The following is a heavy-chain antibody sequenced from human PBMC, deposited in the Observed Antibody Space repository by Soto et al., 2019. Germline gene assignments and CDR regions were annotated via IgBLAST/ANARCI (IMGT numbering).Heavy chain of an antibody. J-gene: IGHJ4*02. D-gene: IGHD3-22*01. CDR1: GFTFSSYA. CDR3: AKDYDSSGYYYAY. Sequence: GGSPRLSCAASGFTFSSYAMSWVRQAPGKGLEWVSAISGSGGSTYYADSVKGRFTISRDNSKNTLYLQMNSLRAEDTAVYYCAKDYDSSGYYYAYWGQGTLVTVSS. V-gene: IGHV3-23*01. CDR2: ISGSGGST.